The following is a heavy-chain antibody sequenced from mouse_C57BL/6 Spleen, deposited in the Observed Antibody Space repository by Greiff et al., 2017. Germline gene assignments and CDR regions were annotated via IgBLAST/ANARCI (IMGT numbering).Heavy chain of an antibody. V-gene: IGHV5-12*01. CDR1: GFTFSDYY. Sequence: EVHLVESGGGLVQPGGSLKLSCAASGFTFSDYYMYWVRQTPEKRLEWVAYISNGGGSTYYPDTVKGRFTISRDNAKNSLYLQMSRRKSEDTAMYYCARRDGRYDYAIEYWGQGTPLTVSS. CDR3: ARRDGRYDYAIEY. D-gene: IGHD2-4*01. J-gene: IGHJ2*01. CDR2: ISNGGGST.